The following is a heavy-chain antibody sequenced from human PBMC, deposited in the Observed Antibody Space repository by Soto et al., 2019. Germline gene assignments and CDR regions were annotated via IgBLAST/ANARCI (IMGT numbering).Heavy chain of an antibody. D-gene: IGHD1-1*01. Sequence: QVQLVQSAAEMKKPGASVKVSCEASGYTFTNYYMHWVRQAPGQGLEWMGIMSPAAGSVSYAEKFEGRVTMTRDTSTSTVYMELSRLTSDDTAVYYCRVTGISEVDYWGQGTLVTVSS. J-gene: IGHJ4*02. CDR2: MSPAAGSV. CDR1: GYTFTNYY. V-gene: IGHV1-46*01. CDR3: RVTGISEVDY.